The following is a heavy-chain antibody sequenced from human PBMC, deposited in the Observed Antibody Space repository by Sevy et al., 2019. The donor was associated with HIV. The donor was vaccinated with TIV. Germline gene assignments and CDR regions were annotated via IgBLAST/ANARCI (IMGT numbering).Heavy chain of an antibody. CDR1: GFSLNSYW. V-gene: IGHV3-7*01. J-gene: IGHJ4*02. Sequence: GGSLRLSCAASGFSLNSYWMSWVRQAPGKGLEWVANIKQDGSVTYYVDSVKGRFTISRDNARNFLYLQMNSLRAEDTAGYYCVRAIAADCSFWGQGTLVTVSS. D-gene: IGHD6-13*01. CDR3: VRAIAADCSF. CDR2: IKQDGSVT.